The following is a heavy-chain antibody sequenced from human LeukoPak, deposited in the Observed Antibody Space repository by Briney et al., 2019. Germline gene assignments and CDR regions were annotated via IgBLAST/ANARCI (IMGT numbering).Heavy chain of an antibody. CDR3: ARFYLGYCSSTSCSHYYYYGMDV. CDR1: GGSISSGGYS. J-gene: IGHJ6*04. D-gene: IGHD2-2*01. V-gene: IGHV4-30-2*01. CDR2: IYHSGST. Sequence: SQTLSLTCAVSGGSISSGGYSWSWIRQPPGKGLEWIGYIYHSGSTYYNLSLKSRVTISVDRSKNQFSLKLSSVTAADTAVYYCARFYLGYCSSTSCSHYYYYGMDVWGKGTTVTVSS.